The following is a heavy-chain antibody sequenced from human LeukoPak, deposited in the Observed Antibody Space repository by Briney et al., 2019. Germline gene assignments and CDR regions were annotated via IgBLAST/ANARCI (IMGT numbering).Heavy chain of an antibody. J-gene: IGHJ6*03. Sequence: SETLSLTCTVSGGSISSGGYYWSWIRQHPGKGLEWIGYIYYSGSTYYNPSLKSRVTISVDTSKNQFSLKLSSVTAADTAVYYCARSTVSRPPDYSKRGVGYYYYMDVWGKGTTVTVSS. CDR3: ARSTVSRPPDYSKRGVGYYYYMDV. CDR2: IYYSGST. D-gene: IGHD4-11*01. CDR1: GGSISSGGYY. V-gene: IGHV4-31*03.